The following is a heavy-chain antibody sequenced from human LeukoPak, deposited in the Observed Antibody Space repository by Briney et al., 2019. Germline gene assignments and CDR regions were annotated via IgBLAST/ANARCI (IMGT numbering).Heavy chain of an antibody. CDR1: GFTFSSYS. D-gene: IGHD3-22*01. CDR3: AKDITMIVVARDAFGI. Sequence: GGSLRLSCAASGFTFSSYSMNWVRQAPGKGLEWVSYISSSSSTIYYADSVKGRFTISRDNAKNSLYLQMNSLRAEDTAVYYCAKDITMIVVARDAFGIWGQGTMVTVSS. J-gene: IGHJ3*02. CDR2: ISSSSSTI. V-gene: IGHV3-48*04.